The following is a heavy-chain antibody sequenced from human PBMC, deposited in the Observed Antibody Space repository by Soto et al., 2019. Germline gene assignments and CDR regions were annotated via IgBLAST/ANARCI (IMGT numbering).Heavy chain of an antibody. CDR3: ARDSPSYDILTGYYYYGMDV. CDR1: GYTFTSYY. Sequence: ASVKVSCKASGYTFTSYYMHWVRQAPGQGLEWMGIINPSGGSTSYAQKFQGRVTMTRDTSTSTVYMELSSLRSEDTAVYYCARDSPSYDILTGYYYYGMDVWGQGTTVTVSS. V-gene: IGHV1-46*01. J-gene: IGHJ6*02. D-gene: IGHD3-9*01. CDR2: INPSGGST.